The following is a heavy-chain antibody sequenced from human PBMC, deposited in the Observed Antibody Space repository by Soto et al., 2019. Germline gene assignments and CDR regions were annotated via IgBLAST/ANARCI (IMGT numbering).Heavy chain of an antibody. CDR3: RRSSRYSTDV. J-gene: IGHJ6*02. D-gene: IGHD6-13*01. V-gene: IGHV4-30-4*03. Sequence: SETLSLTCTVSGGSIRNVNYCWSWIRQSPDKGLEWIGHIYNGGSTYNNQSLKSRVTISVDTSKNQLSLKLSSVTAAETAVYYCRRSSRYSTDVWGQGTTVTVS. CDR1: GGSIRNVNYC. CDR2: IYNGGST.